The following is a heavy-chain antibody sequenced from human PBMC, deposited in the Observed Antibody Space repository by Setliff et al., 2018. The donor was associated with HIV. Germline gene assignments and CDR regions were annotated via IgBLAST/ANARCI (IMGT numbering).Heavy chain of an antibody. Sequence: VASVKVSCKATEYMILAYKMNWVRQAPGRGLEWIGRISPNNGAAEYAPKFQGRVIMTLDTSISTAYLEIPRLTSDDAAVYYCARPRVFDSFDVWGQGTMVTVSS. V-gene: IGHV1-2*06. J-gene: IGHJ3*01. CDR1: EYMILAYK. CDR2: ISPNNGAA. CDR3: ARPRVFDSFDV.